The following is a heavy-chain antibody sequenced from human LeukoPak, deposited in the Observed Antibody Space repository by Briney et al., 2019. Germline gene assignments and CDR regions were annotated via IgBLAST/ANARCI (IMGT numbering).Heavy chain of an antibody. CDR3: AHTLRSGYYS. J-gene: IGHJ4*02. D-gene: IGHD3-3*01. V-gene: IGHV3-23*01. CDR1: GFTFSSYA. CDR2: ISGSGGST. Sequence: RTGGSLRLSCAASGFTFSSYAMSWVRQAPGTGLEWVSAISGSGGSTYYADSVKGRFTISRDNSKNTLYLQMNSLRAEDTAVYYCAHTLRSGYYSWGQGTLVTVSS.